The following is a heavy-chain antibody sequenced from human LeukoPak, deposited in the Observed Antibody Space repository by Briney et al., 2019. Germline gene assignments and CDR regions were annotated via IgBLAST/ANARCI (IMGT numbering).Heavy chain of an antibody. CDR3: ARDTYYYGSGTYNWFDP. V-gene: IGHV1-69*05. CDR2: IIPIFGTA. D-gene: IGHD3-10*01. Sequence: SVKVSCTASGGTFSSYAISWVRQAPGQGLEWMGGIIPIFGTANYAQKFQGRVTITTDESTSTAYMELSSLRSEDTAVYYCARDTYYYGSGTYNWFDPWGQGTLVTVSS. CDR1: GGTFSSYA. J-gene: IGHJ5*02.